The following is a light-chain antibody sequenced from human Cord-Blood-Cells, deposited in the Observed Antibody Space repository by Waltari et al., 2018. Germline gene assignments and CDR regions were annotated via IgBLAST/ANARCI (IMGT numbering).Light chain of an antibody. CDR1: SSDVGGYNY. Sequence: QSALTQPASVSGSPGQSITISCTGTSSDVGGYNYVSWYQQHPGKAPKLMIYEVSNRPSGLSNRVSGSESGNTTSLTISGLQADDEADYYCSSYTSSSTLYVFGTGTKVTVL. J-gene: IGLJ1*01. CDR3: SSYTSSSTLYV. CDR2: EVS. V-gene: IGLV2-14*01.